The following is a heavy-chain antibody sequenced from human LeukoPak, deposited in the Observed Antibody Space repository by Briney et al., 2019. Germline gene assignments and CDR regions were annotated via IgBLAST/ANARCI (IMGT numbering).Heavy chain of an antibody. CDR1: GYTFTSYD. CDR2: MNPNSGNI. Sequence: ASVKVSCKASGYTFTSYDINWVRQATGHGLEWTGWMNPNSGNIAYAQKFQGRVTITRNTSINTAYMELSSLTSEDTAMYYCARGRATVTTHWLDPWGQGTLVAVSS. V-gene: IGHV1-8*03. D-gene: IGHD4-11*01. CDR3: ARGRATVTTHWLDP. J-gene: IGHJ5*02.